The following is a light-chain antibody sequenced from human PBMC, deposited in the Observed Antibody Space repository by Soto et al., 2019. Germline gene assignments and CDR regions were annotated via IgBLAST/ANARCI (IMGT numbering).Light chain of an antibody. CDR3: SSYTSSSTLV. CDR1: SSDVGGYNY. J-gene: IGLJ1*01. V-gene: IGLV2-14*01. CDR2: EFS. Sequence: QSALTQPASVSGSPGQSITISCTGTSSDVGGYNYVSWYQQHPGKAPKLMIYEFSNRPSGVSNRFSGSKSGNTASLTISGLQAEDDADYYCSSYTSSSTLVFGTGTKLTVL.